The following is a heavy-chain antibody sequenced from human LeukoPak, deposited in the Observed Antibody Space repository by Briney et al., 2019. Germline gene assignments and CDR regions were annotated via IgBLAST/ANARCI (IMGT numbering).Heavy chain of an antibody. J-gene: IGHJ4*02. CDR2: ILYDGSNQ. Sequence: GRSLRLSCAASGFTFRSYAMHWVRQAPGKGLEWVGVILYDGSNQYYADSVKGRFTISRDNAKNSLYLQVNSLRDEDTAVYYCAKSESYRFDYWGQGTLVTVSS. V-gene: IGHV3-30*04. CDR3: AKSESYRFDY. D-gene: IGHD1-26*01. CDR1: GFTFRSYA.